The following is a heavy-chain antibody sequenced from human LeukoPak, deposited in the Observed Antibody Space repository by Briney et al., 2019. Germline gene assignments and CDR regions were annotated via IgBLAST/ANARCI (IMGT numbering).Heavy chain of an antibody. D-gene: IGHD3-22*01. Sequence: SVKVSCKASGGTLSSYAISWVRQAPGQGLECMGGIIPIFGTANYAQKFQGRVTITTDESTSTAYMELSSLRSEDTAVYYCARANEDYYDSSGYSSWFDPWGQGTLVTVSS. CDR1: GGTLSSYA. CDR2: IIPIFGTA. CDR3: ARANEDYYDSSGYSSWFDP. J-gene: IGHJ5*02. V-gene: IGHV1-69*05.